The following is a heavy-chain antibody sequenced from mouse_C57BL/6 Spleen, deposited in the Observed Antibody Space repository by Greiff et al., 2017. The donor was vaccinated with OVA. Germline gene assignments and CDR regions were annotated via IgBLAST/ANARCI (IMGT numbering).Heavy chain of an antibody. CDR3: ARPEDDWYYFDY. V-gene: IGHV5-17*01. CDR1: GFTFSDYG. CDR2: ISSGSSTI. D-gene: IGHD2-12*01. J-gene: IGHJ2*01. Sequence: EVKLMESGGGLVKPGGSLKLSCAASGFTFSDYGMHWVRQAPEKGLEWVAYISSGSSTIYYADTVKGRFTISRDNAKNTLFLQMTSLRSEDTAMYYCARPEDDWYYFDYWGQGTTLTVSS.